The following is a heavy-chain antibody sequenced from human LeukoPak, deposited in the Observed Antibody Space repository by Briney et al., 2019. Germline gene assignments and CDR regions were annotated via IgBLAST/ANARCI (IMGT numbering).Heavy chain of an antibody. Sequence: ASVKVSCKASGYTFTGYYVHWVRQAPGEGLEWMGRVNPRTGDTDYAQEFQDGVTMTRDTSINTAYMELSSLTSDDTAVYYCARPQPWEYAFDIWGQGTMVIVSS. J-gene: IGHJ3*02. CDR2: VNPRTGDT. D-gene: IGHD1-26*01. CDR1: GYTFTGYY. CDR3: ARPQPWEYAFDI. V-gene: IGHV1-2*06.